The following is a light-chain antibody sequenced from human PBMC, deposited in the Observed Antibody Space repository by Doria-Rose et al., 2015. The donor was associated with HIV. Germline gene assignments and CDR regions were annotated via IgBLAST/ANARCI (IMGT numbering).Light chain of an antibody. CDR2: DGS. CDR3: RQYGTSWT. V-gene: IGKV3-20*01. CDR1: QSFSSTY. Sequence: TQSPGTLSLSPGERATLSCRASQSFSSTYLAWYQQKPGQAPGLLIYDGSTRATGIPGRFSASGSGTDFTLIINRLEPEDCALYYCRQYGTSWTFGQGTKVEI. J-gene: IGKJ1*01.